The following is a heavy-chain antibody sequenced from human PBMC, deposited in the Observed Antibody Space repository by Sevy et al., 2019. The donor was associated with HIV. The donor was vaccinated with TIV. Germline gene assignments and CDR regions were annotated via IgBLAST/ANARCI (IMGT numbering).Heavy chain of an antibody. CDR2: IYYSGST. V-gene: IGHV4-31*03. J-gene: IGHJ5*02. Sequence: SETLSLTCTVSGGSISSGGYYWSWIRQHPGKGLEWIGYIYYSGSTYYNPSLKSRVTISVDTSKNQFSLKLSSVTAADTAVYYCARDQAYYYDSSDYYHNWFDPWGQGTLVTVSS. CDR1: GGSISSGGYY. CDR3: ARDQAYYYDSSDYYHNWFDP. D-gene: IGHD3-22*01.